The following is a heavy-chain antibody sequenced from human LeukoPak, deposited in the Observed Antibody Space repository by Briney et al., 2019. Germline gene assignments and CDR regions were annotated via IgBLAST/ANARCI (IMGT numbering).Heavy chain of an antibody. J-gene: IGHJ4*02. V-gene: IGHV3-48*01. CDR2: ISSSSSTI. D-gene: IGHD3-22*01. CDR1: GFTFSSYS. CDR3: ARGDNNTYYYDSSGYWN. Sequence: PGGSLRLSCAASGFTFSSYSMNWVRQAPGKGLEWVSYISSSSSTIYYADSAKGRFTISRDNAKNSLYLQINSLRAEDTAVYYCARGDNNTYYYDSSGYWNWGQGTLVTVSS.